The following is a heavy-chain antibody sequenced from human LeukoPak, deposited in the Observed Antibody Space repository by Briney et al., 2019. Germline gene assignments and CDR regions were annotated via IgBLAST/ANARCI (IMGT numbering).Heavy chain of an antibody. J-gene: IGHJ4*02. CDR1: GFTFSNWA. CDR2: ISGDGGGT. D-gene: IGHD1-1*01. V-gene: IGHV3-23*01. CDR3: AKWAGSGERTQRYFGPFDF. Sequence: PGGSLRLSCAASGFTFSNWAITWVRQAPGKGLEWVSSISGDGGGTYYADSVKGRFTVSRDNSKNTLYLEINSLRVEDTAVYYCAKWAGSGERTQRYFGPFDFWGQGTLVTVSS.